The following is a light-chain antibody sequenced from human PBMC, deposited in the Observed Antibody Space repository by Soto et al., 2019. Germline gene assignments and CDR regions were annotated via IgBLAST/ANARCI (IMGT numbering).Light chain of an antibody. CDR3: CSYAGSPRCV. J-gene: IGLJ7*01. V-gene: IGLV2-11*01. CDR2: DVS. CDR1: SSDVGGYNY. Sequence: QSALTQPRSVSGSPGQSVTISCTGTSSDVGGYNYVSWYQQHPGKAPKVMIYDVSERPSGVPDRFSGSKSGNTASLTISGLQAEDEADYYCCSYAGSPRCVFGIGTQLTVL.